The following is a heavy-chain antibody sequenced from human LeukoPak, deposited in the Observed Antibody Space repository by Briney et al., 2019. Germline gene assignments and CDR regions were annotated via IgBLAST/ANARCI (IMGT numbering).Heavy chain of an antibody. CDR2: IYYSEST. CDR1: GGSIGSYY. V-gene: IGHV4-59*01. J-gene: IGHJ4*02. CDR3: ARSKDGFKADY. Sequence: SETLSLTCTVSGGSIGSYYRNWIRQPPGKGLEWIGYIYYSESTNYNPSLKSRATISVDTSKNQFSLKVSSVTAADTAVYYCARSKDGFKADYWGQGILVTVSS. D-gene: IGHD5-24*01.